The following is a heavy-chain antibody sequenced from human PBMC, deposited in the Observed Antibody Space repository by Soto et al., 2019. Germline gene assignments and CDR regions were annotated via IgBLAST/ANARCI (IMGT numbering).Heavy chain of an antibody. J-gene: IGHJ6*03. CDR1: GFTVSSNY. CDR3: ARGNTYYDFWSGPYYMDV. Sequence: GGSLRLSCAASGFTVSSNYMSWVRQAPGKGLEWVSVIYSGGSTYYADSVKGRFTISRHNSKNTLYLQMNSLRAEDTAVYYCARGNTYYDFWSGPYYMDVWRKGTTVTVSS. CDR2: IYSGGST. V-gene: IGHV3-53*04. D-gene: IGHD3-3*01.